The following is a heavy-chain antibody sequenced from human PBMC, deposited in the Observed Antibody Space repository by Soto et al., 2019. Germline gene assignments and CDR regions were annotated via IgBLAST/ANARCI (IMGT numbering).Heavy chain of an antibody. CDR3: AIIVVVPAAIPENDY. V-gene: IGHV5-10-1*01. D-gene: IGHD2-2*02. CDR1: GYSFTRYW. CDR2: IDPSDSYT. J-gene: IGHJ4*02. Sequence: PGESLKISCKGSGYSFTRYWITWVRQRPGRGLEWMGRIDPSDSYTNYSPSLRGHVTISTDKAISTAYLQWSSLQASDTAIYYCAIIVVVPAAIPENDYWGQGTLVTVSS.